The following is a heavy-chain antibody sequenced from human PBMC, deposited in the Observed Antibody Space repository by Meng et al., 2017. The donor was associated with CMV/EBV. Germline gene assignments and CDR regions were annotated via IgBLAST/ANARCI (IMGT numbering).Heavy chain of an antibody. J-gene: IGHJ4*02. CDR3: ARDVQLWSFDY. Sequence: SETLSLTCTVSGGSISSSSYYWGWFRQPPGKGLEWIGSIYYSGSTYYNPSLKSRVTISVDTSKNQFSLKLSSVTAADTAVYYCARDVQLWSFDYWGQGTLVTVSS. CDR1: GGSISSSSYY. CDR2: IYYSGST. D-gene: IGHD5-18*01. V-gene: IGHV4-39*07.